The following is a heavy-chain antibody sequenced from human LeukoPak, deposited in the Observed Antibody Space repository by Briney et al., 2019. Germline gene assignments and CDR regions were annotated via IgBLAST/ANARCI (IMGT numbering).Heavy chain of an antibody. CDR3: AKVLTGDTNFDY. J-gene: IGHJ4*02. CDR2: INHSGST. CDR1: GGSFSGYY. V-gene: IGHV4-34*01. D-gene: IGHD7-27*01. Sequence: SETLSLTCAVYGGSFSGYYWSWIRQPPGKGLEWIGEINHSGSTNYNPSLKSRVTISVDTSKNQFSLKLSSVTAADTAVYYCAKVLTGDTNFDYWGQGTLVTVSS.